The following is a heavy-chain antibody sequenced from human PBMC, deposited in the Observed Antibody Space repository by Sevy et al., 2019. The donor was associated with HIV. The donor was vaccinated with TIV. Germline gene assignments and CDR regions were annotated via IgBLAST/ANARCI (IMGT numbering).Heavy chain of an antibody. CDR2: ISGSGSDT. CDR3: ARDYFGSGTRNYFDY. CDR1: GFHFRSYA. D-gene: IGHD3-10*01. J-gene: IGHJ4*02. V-gene: IGHV3-23*01. Sequence: GGSLRLSCVVSGFHFRSYAMSWVRQAPGKGLEWVSGISGSGSDTYYADSLKGQFTISRDNSKNTLSLQMNSLRVEDTALYYCARDYFGSGTRNYFDYWGQGTLVTVSS.